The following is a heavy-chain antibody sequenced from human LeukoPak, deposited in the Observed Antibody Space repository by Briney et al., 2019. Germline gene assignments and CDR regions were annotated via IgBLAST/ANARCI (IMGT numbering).Heavy chain of an antibody. CDR2: IYHSGTP. CDR3: ARYSGNYRFFDY. V-gene: IGHV4-31*03. D-gene: IGHD1-26*01. J-gene: IGHJ4*02. CDR1: SGSISSYDYY. Sequence: PSQTLSLTCTVSSGSISSYDYYWTWLPQHPGKGLEWSGNIYHSGTPYYNPSLKSRVTISVDTSENQFSLKLTSVTAADSAMYYCARYSGNYRFFDYWGQGTLVTVSS.